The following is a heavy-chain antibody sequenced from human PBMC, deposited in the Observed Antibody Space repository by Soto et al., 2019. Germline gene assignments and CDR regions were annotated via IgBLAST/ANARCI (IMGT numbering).Heavy chain of an antibody. CDR2: INHSGST. CDR3: ARGRGFTIFGVVIIGNWFDP. Sequence: PSETLSLTCAVYGGSFSGYYWSWIRQPPGKGLEWIGEINHSGSTNYNPSLKSRVTISVDTSKNQFSLKLSSVTAADTAVYYCARGRGFTIFGVVIIGNWFDPWGQGTQVTVSS. V-gene: IGHV4-34*01. D-gene: IGHD3-3*01. CDR1: GGSFSGYY. J-gene: IGHJ5*02.